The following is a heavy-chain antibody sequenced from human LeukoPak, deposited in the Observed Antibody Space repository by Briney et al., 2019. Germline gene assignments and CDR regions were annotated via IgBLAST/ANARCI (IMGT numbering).Heavy chain of an antibody. CDR3: AKDGSCSGGSCSPAEYFQH. CDR2: ISGSGGST. D-gene: IGHD2-15*01. V-gene: IGHV3-23*01. J-gene: IGHJ1*01. CDR1: GFTFSSYA. Sequence: GGSLRLSCAASGFTFSSYAMSWVRQAPGKGLEWVSAISGSGGSTYYADSVKGRFTISRDNSKNTLYLQMNSLRAEDTAVYYCAKDGSCSGGSCSPAEYFQHWGQGTLVTVSS.